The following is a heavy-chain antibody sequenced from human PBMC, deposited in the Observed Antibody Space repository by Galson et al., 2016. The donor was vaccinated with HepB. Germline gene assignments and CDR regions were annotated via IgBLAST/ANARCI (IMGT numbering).Heavy chain of an antibody. D-gene: IGHD4-11*01. CDR3: ASPQYNNYVY. V-gene: IGHV3-72*01. Sequence: SLRLSCAASGFTLSDHFMDWVRQAPGKGLEWVGRTRNKDSSFVTDYAASVKGRFTISRDNPNNSLYLQMNSLKPDDTATYYCASPQYNNYVYWGQGTLVTVSS. J-gene: IGHJ4*02. CDR1: GFTLSDHF. CDR2: TRNKDSSFVT.